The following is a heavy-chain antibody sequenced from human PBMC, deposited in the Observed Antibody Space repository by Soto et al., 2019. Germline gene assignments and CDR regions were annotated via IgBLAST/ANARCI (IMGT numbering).Heavy chain of an antibody. V-gene: IGHV5-51*01. J-gene: IGHJ4*01. CDR3: ARLPRDCNKTGCYYDDH. CDR1: GYDFNTNW. D-gene: IGHD3-10*01. CDR2: MYPGGSDT. Sequence: GAALKISCRASGYDFNTNWFGWVRQLPGKGLEWVGIMYPGGSDTRYNPSLKGDVTLSADVTVSTAFLQWRSLKTSDTGMYFCARLPRDCNKTGCYYDDHWGHGTQVTVS.